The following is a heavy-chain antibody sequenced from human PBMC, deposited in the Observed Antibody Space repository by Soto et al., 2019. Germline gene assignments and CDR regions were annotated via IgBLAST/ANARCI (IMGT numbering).Heavy chain of an antibody. V-gene: IGHV4-59*01. CDR1: GGSISSYY. CDR2: IYYSGST. Sequence: QVQLQESGPGLVKPSETLSLTCTVSGGSISSYYWSWIRQPPGKGLEWIGYIYYSGSTNYNPSLKSRVTISVDTSKNQFSLKLSSVTAADTAVYYCARDSVSSSWYPLFDYWGQGTLVTVSS. D-gene: IGHD6-13*01. CDR3: ARDSVSSSWYPLFDY. J-gene: IGHJ4*02.